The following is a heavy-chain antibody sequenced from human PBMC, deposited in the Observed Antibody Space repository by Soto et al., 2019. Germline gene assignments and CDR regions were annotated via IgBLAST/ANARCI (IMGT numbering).Heavy chain of an antibody. V-gene: IGHV4-31*03. CDR3: ASATLRPKHYRDV. J-gene: IGHJ6*03. CDR1: GDSISRGGYF. Sequence: QVQLQESGPGLVKPSQTLSLTCIVSGDSISRGGYFWTWIRRHPGKGLEWIGYIYDSGSAFYNPSLKGRVTRTVDTSKSPFSLHLRSVSAAATAVFYRASATLRPKHYRDVWGKGTAVAASS. D-gene: IGHD4-17*01. CDR2: IYDSGSA.